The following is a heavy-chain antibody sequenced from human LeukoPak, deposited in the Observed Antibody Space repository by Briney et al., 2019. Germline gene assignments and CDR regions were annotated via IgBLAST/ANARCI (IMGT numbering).Heavy chain of an antibody. J-gene: IGHJ6*03. CDR3: ARGPPLTYDHTPEGYYHYYMDV. CDR1: GGTFSSYA. CDR2: IIPIFGTA. D-gene: IGHD1-14*01. Sequence: SVKVSCKASGGTFSSYAISWVRQAPGQGLEWMGGIIPIFGTANYAQKFQGRVTITADESTSTAYMELSSLRSDDTGVYYCARGPPLTYDHTPEGYYHYYMDVWGKGTTIIISS. V-gene: IGHV1-69*13.